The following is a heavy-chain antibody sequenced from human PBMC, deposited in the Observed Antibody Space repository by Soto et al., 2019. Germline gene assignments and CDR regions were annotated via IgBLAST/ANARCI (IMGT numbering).Heavy chain of an antibody. Sequence: QVQLVQSGAEVKKPGSSVKVSCKASGGTFSSYAISWVRQAPGQGLEWMGGIIPIFGTANYAQKFQGRVTITADESTSTAYMELSSLRAEDTDVYYCARETYYDILTGYYLFDYWGQGTLVTVSS. CDR1: GGTFSSYA. D-gene: IGHD3-9*01. CDR3: ARETYYDILTGYYLFDY. J-gene: IGHJ4*02. CDR2: IIPIFGTA. V-gene: IGHV1-69*01.